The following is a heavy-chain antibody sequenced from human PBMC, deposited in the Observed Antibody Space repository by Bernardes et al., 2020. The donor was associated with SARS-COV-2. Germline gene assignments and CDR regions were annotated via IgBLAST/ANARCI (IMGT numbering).Heavy chain of an antibody. V-gene: IGHV4-34*01. D-gene: IGHD6-13*01. J-gene: IGHJ4*02. Sequence: SETLSLSCVVYGGSLSGYYWSWIRQPPGKGPEWIGEIRHSGSTNYNPSLKSRVTISLDTSKNQFFLKLNSVTAADTAVYYCARGGSSSPTFDYWGQGTLVTVSS. CDR2: IRHSGST. CDR1: GGSLSGYY. CDR3: ARGGSSSPTFDY.